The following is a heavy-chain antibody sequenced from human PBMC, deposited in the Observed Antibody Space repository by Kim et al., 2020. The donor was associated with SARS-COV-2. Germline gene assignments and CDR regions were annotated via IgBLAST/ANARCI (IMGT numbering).Heavy chain of an antibody. D-gene: IGHD2-2*01. CDR1: GGSTSSGGYY. CDR2: IYYSGST. V-gene: IGHV4-31*03. Sequence: SESLSLTCTVSGGSTSSGGYYWTWIRQHPGKGLEWIGYIYYSGSTYYNPSLKSRVTISMNTSKNQFSLKLSSVTAADTAVYYCARVWGGSTSEYYYYEMDLWGQGTTVTGSS. CDR3: ARVWGGSTSEYYYYEMDL. J-gene: IGHJ6*02.